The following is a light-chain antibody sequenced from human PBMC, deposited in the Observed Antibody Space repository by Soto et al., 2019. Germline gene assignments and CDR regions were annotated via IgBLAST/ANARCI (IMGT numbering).Light chain of an antibody. V-gene: IGKV1-8*01. CDR3: QQYYTYPCT. CDR2: TAS. Sequence: AIRMTQSPSSLSASTGDRVTITCRASQGISSYLAWYQQKPGKAPKVLIHTASTLQGGVPSRFSGSGSGTDFTITINRLLYDGVATDVCQQYYTYPCTCGQGTKVEVK. CDR1: QGISSY. J-gene: IGKJ1*01.